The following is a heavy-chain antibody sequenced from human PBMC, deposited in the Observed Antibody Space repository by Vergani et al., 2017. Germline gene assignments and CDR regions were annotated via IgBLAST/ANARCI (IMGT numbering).Heavy chain of an antibody. CDR1: GFSVSNSG. D-gene: IGHD3-22*01. CDR3: TKAGQYDSDNFHDS. V-gene: IGHV3-30*02. Sequence: QVQLVESGGGVVQPGGSLRLSCVASGFSVSNSGMHWVRQTPGKGLEWVAFIQYDGSDIFYADFLEGRFTISRDNSKNSLYLQMRSLRFDDTAVFYCTKAGQYDSDNFHDSWGQGALVTVAS. CDR2: IQYDGSDI. J-gene: IGHJ1*01.